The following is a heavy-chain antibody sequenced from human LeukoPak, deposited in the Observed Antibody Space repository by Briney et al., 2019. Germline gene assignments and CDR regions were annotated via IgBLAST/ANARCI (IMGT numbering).Heavy chain of an antibody. CDR1: GGSISSGGYY. Sequence: SETLSLTCTVSGGSISSGGYYWGWIRQPPGKGLEWVGNIYYSGSTYYNPSLESRVTISVDTSMTQFSLRLTSVTAADTAVYFCARDIGIYPHVAFDIWGQGTLVTVSS. CDR2: IYYSGST. J-gene: IGHJ3*02. V-gene: IGHV4-39*07. D-gene: IGHD2-15*01. CDR3: ARDIGIYPHVAFDI.